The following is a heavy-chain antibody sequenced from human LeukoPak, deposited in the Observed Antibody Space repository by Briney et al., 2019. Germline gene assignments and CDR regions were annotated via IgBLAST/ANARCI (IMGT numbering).Heavy chain of an antibody. D-gene: IGHD3-10*01. CDR1: DFTFSNYW. J-gene: IGHJ5*02. Sequence: PGGSLRLSCVASDFTFSNYWMSWVRQAPGKGLEWVGNLKQDGSEIYYLDSVKGRFTISRDNTKNTLYLQMNSLRAEDTAVYYCARVNHYYGSGSYFGAFDPWGQGTLVTVSS. CDR3: ARVNHYYGSGSYFGAFDP. CDR2: LKQDGSEI. V-gene: IGHV3-7*03.